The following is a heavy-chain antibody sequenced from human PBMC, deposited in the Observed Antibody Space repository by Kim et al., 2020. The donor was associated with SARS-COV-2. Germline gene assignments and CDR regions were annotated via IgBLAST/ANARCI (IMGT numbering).Heavy chain of an antibody. D-gene: IGHD6-13*01. J-gene: IGHJ5*02. CDR1: GGSISSSSYY. V-gene: IGHV4-39*01. CDR2: IYYSGST. CDR3: ARVTTQYSSSWTPNWFDP. Sequence: SETLSLTCTVSGGSISSSSYYWGWIRQPPGKGLEWIGSIYYSGSTYYNPSLKSRVTISVDTSKNQFSLKLSSVTAADTAVYYCARVTTQYSSSWTPNWFDPWGQGTLVTVSS.